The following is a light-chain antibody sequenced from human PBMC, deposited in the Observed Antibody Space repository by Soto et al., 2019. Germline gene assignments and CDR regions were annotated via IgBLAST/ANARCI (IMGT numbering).Light chain of an antibody. CDR1: QSIGSG. CDR2: KAT. V-gene: IGKV1-5*03. Sequence: DFQMTPSPSTLSASVGDGVTITCRASQSIGSGLAWYQQQPGKAPKLLIYKATNLQRGVSSRFSGSGSGTDFSLTISSLQPADSATYYCQQYHDFQYTFGQGTKLEI. CDR3: QQYHDFQYT. J-gene: IGKJ2*01.